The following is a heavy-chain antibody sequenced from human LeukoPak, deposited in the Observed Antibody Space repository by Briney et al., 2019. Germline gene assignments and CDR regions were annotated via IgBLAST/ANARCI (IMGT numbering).Heavy chain of an antibody. J-gene: IGHJ4*02. CDR1: GGSISSSSYY. CDR2: IYYSGST. CDR3: ARDGAVAGTFGY. V-gene: IGHV4-39*07. D-gene: IGHD6-19*01. Sequence: SETLSLTCTVSGGSISSSSYYWGWIRQPPGKGLEWIGSIYYSGSTYYNPSLKSRVTISVDTSKNQFSLKLSSVTAADTAVYYCARDGAVAGTFGYWGQGTLVTVSS.